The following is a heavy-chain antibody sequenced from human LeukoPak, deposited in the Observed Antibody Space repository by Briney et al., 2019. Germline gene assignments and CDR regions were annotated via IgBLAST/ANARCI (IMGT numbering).Heavy chain of an antibody. J-gene: IGHJ6*02. Sequence: ASVKVSCKAYGYTFTSYDINWVRQATEQGLEWMGWMNPNSGNTVYTQRFQGGVTMTRNTSTSTAYMELSNLRSEDTAVYYCARGRARYGMDVWGQGTTVTVSS. CDR1: GYTFTSYD. CDR2: MNPNSGNT. CDR3: ARGRARYGMDV. V-gene: IGHV1-8*01.